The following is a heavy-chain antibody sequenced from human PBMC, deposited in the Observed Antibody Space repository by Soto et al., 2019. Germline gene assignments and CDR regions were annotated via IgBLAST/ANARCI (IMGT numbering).Heavy chain of an antibody. D-gene: IGHD3-10*01. J-gene: IGHJ5*02. CDR2: INAGNGNT. CDR3: ARDKTTIWFGELLTPFDP. V-gene: IGHV1-3*01. Sequence: ASVKVSCKASGYTFTSYAMHWVRQAPGQRLEWMGWINAGNGNTKYSQKFQGRVTITRDTSASTAYMELSSLRSEDTAVYYCARDKTTIWFGELLTPFDPWGQGTLVTVSA. CDR1: GYTFTSYA.